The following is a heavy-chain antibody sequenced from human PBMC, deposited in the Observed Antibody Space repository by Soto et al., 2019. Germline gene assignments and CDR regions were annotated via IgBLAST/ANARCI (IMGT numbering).Heavy chain of an antibody. CDR3: AKNYYFDC. CDR2: IGGSGGST. CDR1: GFTFSSYA. J-gene: IGHJ4*02. Sequence: GGSLRLSCAASGFTFSSYAMSWVRQAPGKGLEWVSVIGGSGGSTFYADSVKGRFTISGDNSKNTLYLQMHSLRAEDTAVYYCAKNYYFDCWGEGTRVTVSS. V-gene: IGHV3-23*01.